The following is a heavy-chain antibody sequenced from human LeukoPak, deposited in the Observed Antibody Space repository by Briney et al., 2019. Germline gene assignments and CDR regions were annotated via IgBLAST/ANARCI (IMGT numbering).Heavy chain of an antibody. D-gene: IGHD6-25*01. CDR1: ADSISSYY. CDR2: IYYTGTT. V-gene: IGHV4-59*01. J-gene: IGHJ4*02. Sequence: SETLSLTCTVPADSISSYYWSWIRQPPGKGLEWIGYIYYTGTTNYNPSLKSRVTISVDTSKTHFSLTLTSVTAADTAVYYCATEAAGSGAFDYWGQGTLVTVSS. CDR3: ATEAAGSGAFDY.